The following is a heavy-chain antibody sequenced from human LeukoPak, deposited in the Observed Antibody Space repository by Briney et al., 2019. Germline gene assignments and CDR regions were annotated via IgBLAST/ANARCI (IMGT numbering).Heavy chain of an antibody. CDR1: GYSFTSYW. CDR2: IYPGDSDT. J-gene: IGHJ4*02. CDR3: ARPSDSSSDPFDY. Sequence: GESLKISXKGSGYSFTSYWIGWVRQMPGKGLEWMGIIYPGDSDTRYSPSFQGQVTISADKSISTAYLQWSSLKASDTAMYYCARPSDSSSDPFDYWGQGTLVTVSS. D-gene: IGHD6-6*01. V-gene: IGHV5-51*01.